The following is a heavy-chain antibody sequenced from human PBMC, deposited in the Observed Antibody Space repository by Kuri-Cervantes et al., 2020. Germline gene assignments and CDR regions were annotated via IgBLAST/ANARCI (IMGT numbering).Heavy chain of an antibody. CDR1: GFTFSSYA. J-gene: IGHJ4*02. D-gene: IGHD3-22*01. CDR2: ISPDGNND. Sequence: GESLKISCAASGFTFSSYAMSWVRQAPGKGLEWVAAISPDGNNDFYADSVKGRFSISRDKSKYTVYLQMNSLRAEDTAVYYCTKDQRFYYESSGYYFDYWGQGTLVTVSS. CDR3: TKDQRFYYESSGYYFDY. V-gene: IGHV3-30-3*01.